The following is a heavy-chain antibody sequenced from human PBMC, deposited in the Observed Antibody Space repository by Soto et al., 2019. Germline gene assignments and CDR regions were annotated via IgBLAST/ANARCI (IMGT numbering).Heavy chain of an antibody. J-gene: IGHJ4*02. Sequence: QVQLVESGGVVVQPGRSLRLSCAASGFTFNSYGMHWVRQAPGKGLEWVAVIWYDGSNKYYADSVKVRFTISRDNSKNTLYLQMNSLRAEDTAVYYCASYSGYDLGYWGQGTLVTVSS. CDR2: IWYDGSNK. D-gene: IGHD5-12*01. CDR3: ASYSGYDLGY. V-gene: IGHV3-33*01. CDR1: GFTFNSYG.